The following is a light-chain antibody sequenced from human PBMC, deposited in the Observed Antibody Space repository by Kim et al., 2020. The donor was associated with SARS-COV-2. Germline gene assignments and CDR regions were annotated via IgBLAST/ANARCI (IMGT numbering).Light chain of an antibody. CDR3: QQYNNWPPYT. CDR1: PGVSSI. CDR2: GAS. J-gene: IGKJ2*01. Sequence: VSRGRRANLPCRASPGVSSIVAWYQPKPGQAPRLLIHGASTRATGIPARFSGSGSGTEFTLPISSLQSEDFAVYYCQQYNNWPPYTFGQGTKLEI. V-gene: IGKV3-15*01.